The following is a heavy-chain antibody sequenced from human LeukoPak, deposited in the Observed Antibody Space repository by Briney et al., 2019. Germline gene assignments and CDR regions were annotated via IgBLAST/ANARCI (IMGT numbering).Heavy chain of an antibody. CDR3: ARETAYYYDSSGYYPGYYYYGMDV. CDR2: ISAYNGNT. CDR1: GYTFTSYG. Sequence: ASVKVSCEASGYTFTSYGISWVRQAPGQGLEWMGWISAYNGNTNYAQKLQGRVTMTTDTSTSTAYMELRSLRSDDTAVYYCARETAYYYDSSGYYPGYYYYGMDVWGQGTTVTVSS. D-gene: IGHD3-22*01. J-gene: IGHJ6*02. V-gene: IGHV1-18*01.